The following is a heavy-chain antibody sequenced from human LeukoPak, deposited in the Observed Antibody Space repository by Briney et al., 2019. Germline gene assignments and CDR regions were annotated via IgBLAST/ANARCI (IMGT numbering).Heavy chain of an antibody. CDR2: LSSKYET. CDR1: GFIVSRNY. V-gene: IGHV3-53*01. D-gene: IGHD3-16*01. CDR3: FGIHLGNSFDI. J-gene: IGHJ3*02. Sequence: GGSLRLSCAASGFIVSRNYMGWVRQAPGKGLEWVSALSSKYETYYADSVKGRFTISRDNSENTLYLQMNALRAEDTALYYCFGIHLGNSFDIWGRGTMVIVFS.